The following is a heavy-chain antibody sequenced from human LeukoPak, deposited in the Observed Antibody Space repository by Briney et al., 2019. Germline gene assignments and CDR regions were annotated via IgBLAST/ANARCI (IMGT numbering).Heavy chain of an antibody. V-gene: IGHV3-20*04. J-gene: IGHJ4*02. D-gene: IGHD3-3*01. CDR1: GFTFDDYG. CDR2: VNWNGGST. CDR3: ARLRFLEWSDFDY. Sequence: GGSLRLSCAASGFTFDDYGMSWVRQAPGKGLEWISGVNWNGGSTGYADSVKGRFTISRVNAKNTLYLQMNSLRAEDTAVYYCARLRFLEWSDFDYWGQGTLVTVSS.